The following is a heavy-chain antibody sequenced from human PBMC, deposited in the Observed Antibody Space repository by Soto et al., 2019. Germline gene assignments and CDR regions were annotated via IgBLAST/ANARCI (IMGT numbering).Heavy chain of an antibody. CDR1: GGSVSSVSYY. V-gene: IGHV4-61*01. CDR3: ARESKWERPRQVS. CDR2: IYYSGST. J-gene: IGHJ5*02. Sequence: SETLSLTCTVSGGSVSSVSYYWSWIRQPQGKGLEWIGYIYYSGSTNYNPSLKSRVTISVDTSKNQFSLKLSSVTAADTAVYYCARESKWERPRQVSWGQGSLVTV. D-gene: IGHD1-26*01.